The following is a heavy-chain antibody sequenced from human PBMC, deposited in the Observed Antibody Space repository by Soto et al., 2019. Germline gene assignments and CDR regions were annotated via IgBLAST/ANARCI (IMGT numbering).Heavy chain of an antibody. V-gene: IGHV5-10-1*01. CDR2: IDPSDSYT. Sequence: PGESLKISCKSSGYSFTSYWISWVRQMPGKGLEWMGRIDPSDSYTNYSPSFQGHVTISADKSISTAYLQWSSLKASDTAMYYCARRHYYGSGSYYQHYGMDVWGQGTTVTVSS. J-gene: IGHJ6*02. CDR3: ARRHYYGSGSYYQHYGMDV. D-gene: IGHD3-10*01. CDR1: GYSFTSYW.